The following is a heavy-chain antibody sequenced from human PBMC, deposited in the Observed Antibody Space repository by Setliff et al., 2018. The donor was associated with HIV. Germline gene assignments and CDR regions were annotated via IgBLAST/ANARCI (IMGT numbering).Heavy chain of an antibody. CDR3: AKMVRGSLSARRMYYFDS. Sequence: PSETLSLTCTVSGGSISPYYWSWIRQAPGRGLEWIGYVYYNGITHYNPSLKSRLTISIDTSGRRFSLNLTSVTALDTAVYFCAKMVRGSLSARRMYYFDSWGQGTMVTVSS. CDR2: VYYNGIT. CDR1: GGSISPYY. D-gene: IGHD3-10*01. J-gene: IGHJ4*02. V-gene: IGHV4-59*04.